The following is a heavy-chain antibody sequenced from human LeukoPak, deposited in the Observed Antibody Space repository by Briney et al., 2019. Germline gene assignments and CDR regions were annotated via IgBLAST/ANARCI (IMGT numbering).Heavy chain of an antibody. CDR2: ISTSSTTI. CDR3: ARGRLLWFGEFDAFDI. Sequence: GGSLRLSCAAPGFTFNSYNMNWVRQAPGKGLEWVSYISTSSTTIYYADSVKGRFTISRDNAKNSLYLQMTSLRDEDTAVYYCARGRLLWFGEFDAFDIWGQGTMVTVSS. CDR1: GFTFNSYN. J-gene: IGHJ3*02. D-gene: IGHD3-10*01. V-gene: IGHV3-48*02.